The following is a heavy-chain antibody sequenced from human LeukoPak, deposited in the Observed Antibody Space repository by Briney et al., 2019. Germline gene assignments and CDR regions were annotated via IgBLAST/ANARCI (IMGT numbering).Heavy chain of an antibody. CDR1: GYTFTSYS. V-gene: IGHV1-18*01. J-gene: IGHJ4*02. CDR2: MSAYNGNT. Sequence: ASVKVSCKASGYTFTSYSIGWVRQAPGQGPEWMGWMSAYNGNTIYAQKVKGRVTMTTDTSTSTAYMELRSLKSDDTAVYYRARASYCSDGSCYSDYWGQGTLVTVSS. CDR3: ARASYCSDGSCYSDY. D-gene: IGHD2-15*01.